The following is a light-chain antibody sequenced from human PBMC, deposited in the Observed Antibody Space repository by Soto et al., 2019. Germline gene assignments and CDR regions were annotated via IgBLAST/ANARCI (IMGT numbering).Light chain of an antibody. CDR3: AVWDDSQNGFFA. CDR2: DNN. Sequence: QSVLTQPPSASGAPGQRVTFSSSGSRSNIGSNAVSWYQQLPGKAPKLLIYDNNQRPSGVPDRFSASKSGTSASLAISGLQSEDEADYYCAVWDDSQNGFFAFGTGTKLTVL. CDR1: RSNIGSNA. J-gene: IGLJ1*01. V-gene: IGLV1-44*01.